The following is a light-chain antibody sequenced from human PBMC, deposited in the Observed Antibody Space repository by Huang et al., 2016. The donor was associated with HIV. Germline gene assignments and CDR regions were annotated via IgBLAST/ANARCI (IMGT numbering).Light chain of an antibody. V-gene: IGKV1-39*01. CDR2: GAS. J-gene: IGKJ1*01. Sequence: DIQLTQSPSSLSASVGDRVTITCRASQNIRSYLNWYQQKLGEAPRVLIYGASNLHSGVPSRFSGSGSGLDFTLTLSSLQPEDLATYYCQQSYSLPRTFGQGTKVEIK. CDR3: QQSYSLPRT. CDR1: QNIRSY.